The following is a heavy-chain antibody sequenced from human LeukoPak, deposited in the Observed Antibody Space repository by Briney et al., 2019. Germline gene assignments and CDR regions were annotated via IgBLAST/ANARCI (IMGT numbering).Heavy chain of an antibody. V-gene: IGHV3-30*02. J-gene: IGHJ4*02. CDR1: GFTFSSYG. D-gene: IGHD6-19*01. CDR2: IRYDGSNK. CDR3: AKDKRIAVAGTLGY. Sequence: GGSLRLSCAASGFTFSSYGMHWVRQAPGKGLEWVAFIRYDGSNKYYADSVKGRFTISRDNSKNTLHLQMNSLRAEDTAVYYCAKDKRIAVAGTLGYWGQGTLVTVSS.